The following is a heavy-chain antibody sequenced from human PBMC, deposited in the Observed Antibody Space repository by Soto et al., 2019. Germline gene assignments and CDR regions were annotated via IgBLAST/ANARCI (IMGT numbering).Heavy chain of an antibody. J-gene: IGHJ4*02. Sequence: GGSLRLSCAASGFTFSNAWMSWVRQAPGKGLEWVGRIKSKTDGGTTDYAAPVKGRFTISRDDSKNTLYLQMNSLKTEDTAVYYCTTGPYDILTGPKPSFDYWGQGTLVTV. D-gene: IGHD3-9*01. CDR1: GFTFSNAW. V-gene: IGHV3-15*01. CDR2: IKSKTDGGTT. CDR3: TTGPYDILTGPKPSFDY.